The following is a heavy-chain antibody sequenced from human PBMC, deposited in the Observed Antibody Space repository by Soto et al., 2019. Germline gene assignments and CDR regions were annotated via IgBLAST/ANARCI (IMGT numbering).Heavy chain of an antibody. D-gene: IGHD1-26*01. CDR1: VFTFSSYW. Sequence: GGSLRLSCAASVFTFSSYWMHWVRQAPGKGLVWVSRINSDGSNPNYADSVKGRFTISRDNAKNTLYLQMNSLRAEDTAVYFCARERIVGVYDTFDIWGQGTMVTVSS. CDR2: INSDGSNP. V-gene: IGHV3-74*01. J-gene: IGHJ3*02. CDR3: ARERIVGVYDTFDI.